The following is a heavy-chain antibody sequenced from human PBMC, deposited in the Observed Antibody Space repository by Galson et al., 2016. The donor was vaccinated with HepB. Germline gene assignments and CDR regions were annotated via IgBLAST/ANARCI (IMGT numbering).Heavy chain of an antibody. CDR2: ISADNGNT. Sequence: SVKVSCKASGYTFTSYDIGWVRQAPGQGLEWMGWISADNGNTNYVEKFQGRVTMTTDSSTSTAYMEPRSLRSDDTAVYYCARLASITIFGVVSDWGQGTLVTVSS. CDR1: GYTFTSYD. D-gene: IGHD3-3*01. J-gene: IGHJ4*02. CDR3: ARLASITIFGVVSD. V-gene: IGHV1-18*01.